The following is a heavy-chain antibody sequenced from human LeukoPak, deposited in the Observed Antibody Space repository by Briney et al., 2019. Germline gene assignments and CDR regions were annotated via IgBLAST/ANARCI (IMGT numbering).Heavy chain of an antibody. V-gene: IGHV4-59*02. D-gene: IGHD5-18*01. CDR3: ARDRPRLRGYSYGYYYYMDV. CDR1: GGSVSDYY. J-gene: IGHJ6*03. CDR2: IYYTGST. Sequence: KSSETLSLTCTLSGGSVSDYYWSWIRQSPGKGLEWIGYIYYTGSTTYNPSLKSRVTISVDTSKNQFSLKLRSVTAADTAVYYCARDRPRLRGYSYGYYYYMDVWGKGTTVTVSS.